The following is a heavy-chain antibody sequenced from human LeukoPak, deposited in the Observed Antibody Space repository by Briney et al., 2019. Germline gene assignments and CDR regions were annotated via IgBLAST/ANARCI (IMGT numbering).Heavy chain of an antibody. Sequence: PSETLSLTCTVSGDSISDDYWSWIRQPPGKGLEWIGYIYYSGRTTYNPSLKSRVTISIDTSKSQFSLTLTSVTAADTAVFYCASLTTADAFDIWGQGTMVTVSS. D-gene: IGHD3-22*01. V-gene: IGHV4-59*01. CDR1: GDSISDDY. CDR3: ASLTTADAFDI. CDR2: IYYSGRT. J-gene: IGHJ3*02.